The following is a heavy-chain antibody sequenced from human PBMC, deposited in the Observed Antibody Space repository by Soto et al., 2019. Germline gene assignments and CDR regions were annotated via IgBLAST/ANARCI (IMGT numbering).Heavy chain of an antibody. D-gene: IGHD1-20*01. CDR3: AKVYDAHYYYYYGMDV. J-gene: IGHJ6*02. Sequence: QVQLVESGGGVVQPGRSLRLSCAASGFTFSSYGMHWVRQAPGKGLEWVAVISYDGSNKYYADSVKGRFTISRDNSKKTLYLQMNSLRAEDTAVYYCAKVYDAHYYYYYGMDVWGQGTTVTVSS. CDR1: GFTFSSYG. V-gene: IGHV3-30*18. CDR2: ISYDGSNK.